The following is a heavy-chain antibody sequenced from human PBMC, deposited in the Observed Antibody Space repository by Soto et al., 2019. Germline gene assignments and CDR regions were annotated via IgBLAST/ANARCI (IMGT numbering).Heavy chain of an antibody. Sequence: NPSETLSLTCTVSGGSISSYYWSWIRQPPGKGLEWIGYIYYSGSANYNPSLKSRVTISVDTSKNQFSLKLSSVTAADTAVYYCARGGESMVRGVIPYFDYWGQGTLVTVSS. D-gene: IGHD3-10*01. CDR2: IYYSGSA. V-gene: IGHV4-59*01. CDR3: ARGGESMVRGVIPYFDY. J-gene: IGHJ4*02. CDR1: GGSISSYY.